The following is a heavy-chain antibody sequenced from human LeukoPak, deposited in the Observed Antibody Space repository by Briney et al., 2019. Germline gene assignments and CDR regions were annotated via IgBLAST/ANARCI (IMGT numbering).Heavy chain of an antibody. CDR2: IWYDGSNK. CDR3: ARDPRPYNYYDSSGYFFDY. V-gene: IGHV3-33*01. Sequence: GRSLRLSCAASGFTFSSYGMHWVRQAPGKGLEWVAVIWYDGSNKYYADSVKGRFTISRDNSKNTLYLQMNSLRAEDTAVYYCARDPRPYNYYDSSGYFFDYWGQGTLVTVSS. J-gene: IGHJ4*02. D-gene: IGHD3-22*01. CDR1: GFTFSSYG.